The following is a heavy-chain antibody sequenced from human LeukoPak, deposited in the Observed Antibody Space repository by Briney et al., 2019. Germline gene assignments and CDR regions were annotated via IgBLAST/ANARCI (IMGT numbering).Heavy chain of an antibody. Sequence: ASVKVSCKASGYTFTSYAMHWVRQAPGQGLEWMGWINAGNGNTKYSQKFQGRVTITRDTSASTAYMELSSLRSEDTAVYYCAREAQPTYYYDSSGRIPLYWGQGTLVTVSS. D-gene: IGHD3-22*01. CDR1: GYTFTSYA. CDR2: INAGNGNT. CDR3: AREAQPTYYYDSSGRIPLY. V-gene: IGHV1-3*01. J-gene: IGHJ4*02.